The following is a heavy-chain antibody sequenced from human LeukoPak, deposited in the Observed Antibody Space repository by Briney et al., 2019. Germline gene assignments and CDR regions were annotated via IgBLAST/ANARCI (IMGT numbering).Heavy chain of an antibody. CDR2: IIPILGIA. J-gene: IGHJ5*02. Sequence: ASVKVSCKASGGTFSSYTISWVRQAPGQGLEWMGRIIPILGIANYAQKFQGRVTITADKSTSTAYMELSSLRPEDTAVYYCARTSGSGSEGGWFDPWGQGTLVTVSS. CDR1: GGTFSSYT. V-gene: IGHV1-69*02. D-gene: IGHD3-10*01. CDR3: ARTSGSGSEGGWFDP.